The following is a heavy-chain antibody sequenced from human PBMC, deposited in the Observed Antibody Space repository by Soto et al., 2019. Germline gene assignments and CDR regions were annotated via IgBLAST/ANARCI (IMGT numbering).Heavy chain of an antibody. CDR1: GGSFSGYY. CDR3: ARATRRRWFDP. J-gene: IGHJ5*02. Sequence: PSETLSLTCAVYGGSFSGYYWSGIRQPPGKGLEWIGEINHSGSTNYNPSLKSRVTISVDTSKNQFSLKLSSVTAADTAVYYCARATRRRWFDPWGQGTLVTVSS. CDR2: INHSGST. V-gene: IGHV4-34*01.